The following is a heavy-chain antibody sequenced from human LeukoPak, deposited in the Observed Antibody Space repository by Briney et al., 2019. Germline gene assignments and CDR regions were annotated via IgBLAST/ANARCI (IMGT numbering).Heavy chain of an antibody. J-gene: IGHJ4*02. CDR3: ARVSSTGYAVSSGLYY. Sequence: GRSLRLSCAASGFSFDDYAMHWVRQAPGKGLEWVAGISWNSGSIDYVDSVKGRFTISRDDAQNSLYLQMNSLRAEDTAVYFCARVSSTGYAVSSGLYYWGQGALVTVSS. CDR1: GFSFDDYA. V-gene: IGHV3-9*01. D-gene: IGHD3-22*01. CDR2: ISWNSGSI.